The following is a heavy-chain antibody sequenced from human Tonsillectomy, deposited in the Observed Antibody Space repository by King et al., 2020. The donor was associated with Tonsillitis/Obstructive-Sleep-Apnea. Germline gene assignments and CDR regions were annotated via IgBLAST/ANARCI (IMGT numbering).Heavy chain of an antibody. CDR3: VKGPLAFGEYLVY. V-gene: IGHV3-64D*06. CDR1: GFTFSSYA. J-gene: IGHJ4*02. Sequence: VQLVESGGGLVQPGGSLRLSCSASGFTFSSYAMHWVRQAPGKGLEYVSAISSNGGSTYYADSVKGRFTISRDNSKSTLYLQMSSLRAEDTAVYYCVKGPLAFGEYLVYWGQGTLVTVSS. CDR2: ISSNGGST. D-gene: IGHD3-16*01.